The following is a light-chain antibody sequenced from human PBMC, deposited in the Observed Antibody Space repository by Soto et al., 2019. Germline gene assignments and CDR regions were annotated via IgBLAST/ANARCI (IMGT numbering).Light chain of an antibody. CDR2: VNSDGSH. J-gene: IGLJ2*01. V-gene: IGLV4-69*01. CDR3: KTWDPGFSVV. Sequence: QLVLTQSPSASASLGASVKLTCTLSSGHSSYAIAWHQQQPEKGPRYLMKVNSDGSHNKGDGIPDRFSGSSSGAERYLTISSLQSEDEADYYCKTWDPGFSVVFGGGTKLTVL. CDR1: SGHSSYA.